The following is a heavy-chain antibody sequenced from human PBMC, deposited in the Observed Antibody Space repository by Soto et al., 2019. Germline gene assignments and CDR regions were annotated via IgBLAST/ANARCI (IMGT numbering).Heavy chain of an antibody. J-gene: IGHJ4*02. CDR3: AKDYRRDDILTGYYHFDY. CDR2: ISYDGSNK. V-gene: IGHV3-30*18. Sequence: PGGSLRLSCAASGCTFSSYGMHWVRQAPGKGLEWVAVISYDGSNKYYADSVKGRFTISRDNSKNTLYLQMNSLRAEDTAVYYCAKDYRRDDILTGYYHFDYWGQGTLVTVSS. D-gene: IGHD3-9*01. CDR1: GCTFSSYG.